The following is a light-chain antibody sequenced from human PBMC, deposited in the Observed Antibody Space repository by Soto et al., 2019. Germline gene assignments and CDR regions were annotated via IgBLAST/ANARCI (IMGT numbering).Light chain of an antibody. CDR2: SNN. J-gene: IGLJ3*02. CDR1: SSNIGSNT. V-gene: IGLV1-44*01. CDR3: AAWDDSLLWV. Sequence: QSVLTQPPSASGTPGQRVTISCSGSSSNIGSNTVNWYQQLPGTAPKLLIYSNNQRPSGVTDRFSGSKSGTSASLAISGLQSEDEADYYCAAWDDSLLWVFGGGTKLTVL.